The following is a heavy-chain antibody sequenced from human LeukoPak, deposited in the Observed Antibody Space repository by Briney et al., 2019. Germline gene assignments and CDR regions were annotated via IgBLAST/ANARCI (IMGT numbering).Heavy chain of an antibody. D-gene: IGHD3-22*01. J-gene: IGHJ4*02. CDR1: GGTFSSYA. CDR2: IIPIFGTA. CDR3: ARDYYDSSGYYYFDY. Sequence: SVKVSCKASGGTFSSYAISWVRQAPGQGLEWMGGIIPIFGTANYAQKFQGRVTITADESTSTAYMELSSLRSEDTAVYYCARDYYDSSGYYYFDYWGQGTLVTVSS. V-gene: IGHV1-69*13.